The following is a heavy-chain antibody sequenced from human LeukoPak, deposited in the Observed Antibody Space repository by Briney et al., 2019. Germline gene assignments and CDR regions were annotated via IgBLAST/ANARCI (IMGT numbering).Heavy chain of an antibody. CDR2: IDPNSGGT. Sequence: ASVKVSCKASGYTFTGYYMHWVRQAPGQGLEWMGRIDPNSGGTNYAQKFQGRVTMTRDTSISTAYMELSRLRSDDTAVYYCARDRSGYLRYHFDYWGQGTLVTVSS. D-gene: IGHD3-22*01. V-gene: IGHV1-2*06. J-gene: IGHJ4*02. CDR3: ARDRSGYLRYHFDY. CDR1: GYTFTGYY.